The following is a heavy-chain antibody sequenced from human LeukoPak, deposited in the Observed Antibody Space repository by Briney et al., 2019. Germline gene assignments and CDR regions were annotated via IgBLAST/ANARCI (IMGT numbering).Heavy chain of an antibody. CDR2: INPNTGGT. Sequence: ASVKVSCKTSGYTFTGYYMHWVRQAPGQGLEWMGRINPNTGGTNYAQRFQGRVTVTRDTSISTAYMELSRLRSDDTAVYYCARGHPQNWGSHDYWGQGTLVTVSS. V-gene: IGHV1-2*06. CDR3: ARGHPQNWGSHDY. J-gene: IGHJ4*02. CDR1: GYTFTGYY. D-gene: IGHD3-16*01.